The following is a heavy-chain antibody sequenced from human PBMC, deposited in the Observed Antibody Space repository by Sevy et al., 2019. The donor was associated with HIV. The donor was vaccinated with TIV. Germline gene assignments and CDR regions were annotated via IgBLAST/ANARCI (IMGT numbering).Heavy chain of an antibody. CDR2: ISGSGGST. CDR3: AKDGYCSSTSCLREDYYYYYGMDV. V-gene: IGHV3-23*01. D-gene: IGHD2-2*01. J-gene: IGHJ6*02. CDR1: GFTFSSYA. Sequence: GGSLRLSCAASGFTFSSYAMSWVRQAPGKGLEWVSAISGSGGSTYYAYSVKGRFTISRDNSKNTLYLQMNSLRAEDTAVYYCAKDGYCSSTSCLREDYYYYYGMDVWGQGTTVTVSS.